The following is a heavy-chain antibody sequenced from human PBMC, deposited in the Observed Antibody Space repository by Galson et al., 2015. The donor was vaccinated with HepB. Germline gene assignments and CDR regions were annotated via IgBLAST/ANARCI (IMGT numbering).Heavy chain of an antibody. J-gene: IGHJ4*02. Sequence: SLRLSCAASGSTFGRYAMSWVRQAPGKGLEWVSAISGDGGSTYYAGSVQGRFTSSRDRSTNTMNLQMNSLRTDDTAVYYCARFTQEWLDRVYYFDYWGQGTLVTVSS. D-gene: IGHD6-19*01. CDR3: ARFTQEWLDRVYYFDY. CDR1: GSTFGRYA. CDR2: ISGDGGST. V-gene: IGHV3-23*01.